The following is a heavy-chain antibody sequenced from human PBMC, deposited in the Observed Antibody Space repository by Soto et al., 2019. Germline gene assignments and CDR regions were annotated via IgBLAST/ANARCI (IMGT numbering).Heavy chain of an antibody. Sequence: QVQLVESGGGVVQPGRSLRLSCAASGFTFSSYGMHWVRQAPGKGLEWVAVISYDGSNKYYADSVKGRFTISRDNSKNTLYLQMNSLRAEDTAVYYCAKDSWGRCSSTSCRPKGYYYYGMDVWGQGTTVTVSS. J-gene: IGHJ6*02. CDR1: GFTFSSYG. D-gene: IGHD2-2*01. CDR2: ISYDGSNK. CDR3: AKDSWGRCSSTSCRPKGYYYYGMDV. V-gene: IGHV3-30*18.